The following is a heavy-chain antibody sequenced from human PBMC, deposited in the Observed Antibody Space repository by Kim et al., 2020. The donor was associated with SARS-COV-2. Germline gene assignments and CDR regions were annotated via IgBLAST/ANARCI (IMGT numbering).Heavy chain of an antibody. CDR3: ARVIRPGRYRRYGMDV. V-gene: IGHV3-30-3*01. CDR1: GFTFSSFA. J-gene: IGHJ6*02. CDR2: ISYDGSNK. Sequence: GGSLRLSCAASGFTFSSFAMHWVRQAPGKGLEWVAGISYDGSNKYYVDSMKGRFTISRDNSKNTLYLQMNSLRAEDTAVYYCARVIRPGRYRRYGMDVWGQGTTVTVSS. D-gene: IGHD3-16*02.